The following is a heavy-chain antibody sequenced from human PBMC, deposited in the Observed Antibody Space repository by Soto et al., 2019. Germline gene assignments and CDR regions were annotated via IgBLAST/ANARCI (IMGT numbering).Heavy chain of an antibody. CDR3: ARDAGESRYYGMDV. CDR2: IYHSGAT. D-gene: IGHD2-21*01. CDR1: GASTSSENW. Sequence: QVQLQESGPALVKPSGTLSLACTVSGASTSSENWWSWVRQAPGKGLEWIGEIYHSGATHYSPSLKSLVHISLDNSKNQFFLKLDSVTAADSAVYYCARDAGESRYYGMDVWGQGTKVTVS. J-gene: IGHJ6*02. V-gene: IGHV4-4*02.